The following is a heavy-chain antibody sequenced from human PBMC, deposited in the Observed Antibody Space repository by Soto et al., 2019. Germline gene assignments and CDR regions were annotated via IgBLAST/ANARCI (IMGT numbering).Heavy chain of an antibody. Sequence: GGSLRLSCAASGFTFGNYAMSWVRQAPGKGLEWVSAISGSGGSTWVSAISGSVDRTYYADSVKGRFTISRDKSKNTLYLQMDSLRAEDTAVYYCVKTRNVHTPWAFDIWGQGTMVTVSS. CDR2: ISGSVDRT. CDR1: GFTFGNYA. CDR3: VKTRNVHTPWAFDI. D-gene: IGHD2-2*02. V-gene: IGHV3-23*01. J-gene: IGHJ3*02.